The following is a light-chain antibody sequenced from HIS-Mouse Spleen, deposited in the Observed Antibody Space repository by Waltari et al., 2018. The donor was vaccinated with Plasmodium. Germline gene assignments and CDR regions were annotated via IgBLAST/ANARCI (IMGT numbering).Light chain of an antibody. CDR3: YSTDSSGNHRV. CDR2: EDS. J-gene: IGLJ3*02. Sequence: SYELTQPPPVSLSPGQTARNPCSGDALPKKSAYLYQQKSGQAPVLVIYEDSKRPSAIPERFSGSSSGKMATLTISGAQVEDEADYYCYSTDSSGNHRVFGGGTKLTVL. CDR1: ALPKKS. V-gene: IGLV3-10*01.